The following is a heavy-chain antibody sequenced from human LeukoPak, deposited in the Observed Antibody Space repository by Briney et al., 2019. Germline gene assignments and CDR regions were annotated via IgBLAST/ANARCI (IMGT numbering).Heavy chain of an antibody. Sequence: ASVKVSCKASGYTFTRYGISWVRQAPGQGLEWMGWISDYNGNIKYAQNLQGRVTMTTDTSTSTVYMELRSLRSDDTAVYYCARHSYSNLNWFDPWGQGTLVTVSS. V-gene: IGHV1-18*01. J-gene: IGHJ5*02. D-gene: IGHD4-11*01. CDR3: ARHSYSNLNWFDP. CDR2: ISDYNGNI. CDR1: GYTFTRYG.